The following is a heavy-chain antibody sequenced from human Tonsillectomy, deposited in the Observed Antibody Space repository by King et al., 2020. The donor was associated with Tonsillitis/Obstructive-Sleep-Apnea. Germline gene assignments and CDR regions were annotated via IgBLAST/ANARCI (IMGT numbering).Heavy chain of an antibody. V-gene: IGHV3-15*01. CDR1: GLTFRDAW. J-gene: IGHJ5*01. Sequence: VQLVESGGDLVQPGGSLRLSCAASGLTFRDAWMSWVRQAPGKGLEWVGHIKNKADSGTTDYAAPVKGRFTISRDDSKNTLYLKLNSLKTEDSAVYYCTTLKIRGVIDSWGQGTLVTVSS. D-gene: IGHD3-10*01. CDR3: TTLKIRGVIDS. CDR2: IKNKADSGTT.